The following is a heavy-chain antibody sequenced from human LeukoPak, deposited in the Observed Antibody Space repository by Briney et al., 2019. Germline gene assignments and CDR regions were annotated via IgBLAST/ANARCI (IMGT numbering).Heavy chain of an antibody. D-gene: IGHD3-10*01. CDR3: ARDTVRGSHGLDY. CDR2: ISYDGRNQ. J-gene: IGHJ4*02. CDR1: GSTFSSYA. V-gene: IGHV3-30*04. Sequence: PGGSLRLSCAPFGSTFSSYAMHWVRQAPGKGLGWVPVISYDGRNQYYADSAKGRFTSPRDKSNNPLYQQMDSRRPEETAVYYCARDTVRGSHGLDYWGQGTLVTVSS.